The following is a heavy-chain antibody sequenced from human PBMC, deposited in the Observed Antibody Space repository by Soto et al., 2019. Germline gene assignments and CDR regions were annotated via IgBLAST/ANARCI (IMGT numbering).Heavy chain of an antibody. CDR2: IIPILGIA. Sequence: QVQLVQSGAEVKKPGSSVKVSCKASGGTFSSYTISWVRQAPGQGLEWMGRIIPILGIANYAQKFQGRVTSTADKSTSTADMELRRLRSEATAVYYCAREEYYYGSGAFFDYWGQGTLVTVSS. V-gene: IGHV1-69*08. D-gene: IGHD3-10*01. CDR3: AREEYYYGSGAFFDY. CDR1: GGTFSSYT. J-gene: IGHJ4*02.